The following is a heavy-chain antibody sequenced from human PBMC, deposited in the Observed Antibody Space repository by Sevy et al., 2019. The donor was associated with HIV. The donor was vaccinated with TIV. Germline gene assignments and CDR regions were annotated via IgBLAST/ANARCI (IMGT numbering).Heavy chain of an antibody. J-gene: IGHJ4*02. V-gene: IGHV3-72*01. CDR1: GFTFSDHY. D-gene: IGHD6-13*01. Sequence: GGSLRLSCVASGFTFSDHYMEWVRQAPGKGLEWVGRTRNKANGYTTEYAASVKGRFTISRDDSKISLYVQMNSLKTEDTAVYYCATHAGIAAAGRVFDYSGQGTLVTVSS. CDR2: TRNKANGYTT. CDR3: ATHAGIAAAGRVFDY.